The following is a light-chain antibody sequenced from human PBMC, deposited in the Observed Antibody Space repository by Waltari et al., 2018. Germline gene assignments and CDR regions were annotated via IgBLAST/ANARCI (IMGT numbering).Light chain of an antibody. CDR3: QAWDTSTGV. CDR2: HDT. V-gene: IGLV3-1*01. CDR1: QLGDKH. J-gene: IGLJ2*01. Sequence: SYEVTQPPSVSVSPGQTASITCSGDQLGDKHVCWYQQKPGQSPVLVIYHDTKRPSGIPERFSGSNSGNTATLTISGTQAMDEADYYCQAWDTSTGVFGGGTRLTVL.